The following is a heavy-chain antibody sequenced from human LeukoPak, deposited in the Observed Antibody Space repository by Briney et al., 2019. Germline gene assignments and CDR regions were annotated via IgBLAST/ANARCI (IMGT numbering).Heavy chain of an antibody. V-gene: IGHV3-23*01. CDR1: GFTFSSYA. CDR3: AKDYLWFGESDLYYFDY. D-gene: IGHD3-10*01. CDR2: ISGSGGST. Sequence: GGSLRLSCAASGFTFSSYAMSWVRQAPGKGLEWVSAISGSGGSTYYADSVKGRFTISRDNSKNTLYLQMNSLRAEDTAVYYCAKDYLWFGESDLYYFDYWGQGTLVTVSS. J-gene: IGHJ4*02.